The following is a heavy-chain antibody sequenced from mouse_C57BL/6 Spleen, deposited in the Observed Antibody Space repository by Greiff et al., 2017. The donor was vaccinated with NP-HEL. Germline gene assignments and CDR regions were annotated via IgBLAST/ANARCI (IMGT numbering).Heavy chain of an antibody. CDR3: ARGDYYGKTAMDY. CDR2: IHPNSGST. V-gene: IGHV1-64*01. CDR1: GYTFTSYW. J-gene: IGHJ4*01. Sequence: QVQLQQPGAELVKPGASVKLSCKASGYTFTSYWMHWVKQRPGQGLEWIGMIHPNSGSTNYNEKFKSKATLTVDKSSSTAYMQLSSLTSEDSAVYYCARGDYYGKTAMDYWGQGTSVTVSS. D-gene: IGHD1-1*01.